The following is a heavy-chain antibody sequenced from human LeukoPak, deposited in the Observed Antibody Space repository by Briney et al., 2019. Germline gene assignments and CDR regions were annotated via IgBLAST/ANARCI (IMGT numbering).Heavy chain of an antibody. V-gene: IGHV1-18*01. D-gene: IGHD6-13*01. CDR3: ASSRGIVPIAGGDY. Sequence: ASVKVSCKASGYTFINYDINWVRQATGQGLEWMGWISAYNGNTNYAQKLQGRVTMTTDTSTSTAYMELSSLRSEDTAVYYCASSRGIVPIAGGDYWGQGTLVTVSS. J-gene: IGHJ4*02. CDR1: GYTFINYD. CDR2: ISAYNGNT.